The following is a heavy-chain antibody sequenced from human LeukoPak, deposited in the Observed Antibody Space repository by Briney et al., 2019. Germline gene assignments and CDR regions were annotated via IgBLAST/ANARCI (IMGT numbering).Heavy chain of an antibody. CDR3: ARAGWYRFDY. CDR1: GFTFSTYW. V-gene: IGHV3-7*04. CDR2: IKQDGSEK. J-gene: IGHJ4*02. Sequence: PGGSLRLSCAAPGFTFSTYWMSWVRQAPGKGLEWVANIKQDGSEKYYVDSVKGRFTISRDNAENTLFLQMNSLGAEDTAVYYCARAGWYRFDYWGQGTLVTVSS. D-gene: IGHD6-19*01.